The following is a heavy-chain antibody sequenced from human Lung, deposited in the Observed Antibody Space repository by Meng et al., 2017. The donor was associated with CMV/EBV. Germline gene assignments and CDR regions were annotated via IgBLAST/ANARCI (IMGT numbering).Heavy chain of an antibody. Sequence: GGSLRLXCAASGFPFSSYAMHWVRQAPGKGLEWVAVISFDGSNKYYADSVKGRFTISRDISKNTLYLQMNSLRAEDTAVYYCARDALYSTSAAFDIWGQGTMVXVSS. D-gene: IGHD6-6*01. CDR1: GFPFSSYA. CDR2: ISFDGSNK. V-gene: IGHV3-30*04. J-gene: IGHJ3*02. CDR3: ARDALYSTSAAFDI.